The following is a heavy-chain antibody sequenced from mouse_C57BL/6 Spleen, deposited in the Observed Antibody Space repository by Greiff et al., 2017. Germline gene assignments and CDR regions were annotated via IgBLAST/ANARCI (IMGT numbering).Heavy chain of an antibody. D-gene: IGHD4-1*01. CDR3: ARPLTGYWYFDV. Sequence: EVQGVESGGGLVKPGGSLKLSCAASGFTFSSYTMSWVRQTPEKRLEWVATISGGGGNTYYPDSVKGRFTISRDNAKNTLYLQMSSLRSEDTALYYCARPLTGYWYFDVWGTGTTVTVSS. CDR1: GFTFSSYT. J-gene: IGHJ1*03. V-gene: IGHV5-9*01. CDR2: ISGGGGNT.